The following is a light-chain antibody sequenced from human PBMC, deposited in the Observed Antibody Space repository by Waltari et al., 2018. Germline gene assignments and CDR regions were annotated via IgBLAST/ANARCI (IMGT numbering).Light chain of an antibody. J-gene: IGKJ1*01. CDR1: QSFGRT. Sequence: EIVLKQSPGTLSFYPGETATLSCRARQSFGRTLASYHQKPGQAPRRLIYAASTRATGIPDRFSGSGSGTEFRLTISSLEPEDFAVYYCQHYVRLPVTFGQGTTVELK. CDR2: AAS. CDR3: QHYVRLPVT. V-gene: IGKV3-20*01.